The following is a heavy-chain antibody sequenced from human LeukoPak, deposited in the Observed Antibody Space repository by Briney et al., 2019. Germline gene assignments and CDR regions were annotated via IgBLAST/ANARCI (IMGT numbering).Heavy chain of an antibody. V-gene: IGHV3-23*01. J-gene: IGHJ4*02. Sequence: HPGGSLRLSCVASGFTFSSYAMSWVRQAPGKGLEWVSAISGSGGSTYYADSVKGRFAISRDNSKNTLYLQMNSLRAEDTAVYYCARRSSWYDYWGQGALVTVSS. D-gene: IGHD6-13*01. CDR3: ARRSSWYDY. CDR1: GFTFSSYA. CDR2: ISGSGGST.